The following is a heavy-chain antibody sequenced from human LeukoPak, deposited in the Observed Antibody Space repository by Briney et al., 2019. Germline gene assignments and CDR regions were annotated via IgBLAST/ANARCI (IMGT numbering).Heavy chain of an antibody. J-gene: IGHJ6*03. D-gene: IGHD2-2*01. CDR1: GYTFTSYD. CDR3: ARGVVLAAIDYYYYYMDV. Sequence: ASVKVSCKASGYTFTSYDINWVRQATGQGLEWMGWMNPNSGNTGYAQKFQGRVTMTRNTSISTAYMELSSLRSEDTAVYYCARGVVLAAIDYYYYYMDVWGKGTTVTVSS. V-gene: IGHV1-8*01. CDR2: MNPNSGNT.